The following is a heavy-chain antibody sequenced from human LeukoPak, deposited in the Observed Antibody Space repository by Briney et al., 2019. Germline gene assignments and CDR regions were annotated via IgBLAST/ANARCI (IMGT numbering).Heavy chain of an antibody. Sequence: GGSLRLSCAASGLKFMINAMHWAGKVPGKGLEWVANIWFDKNQHFADSVKGRFAISRDNSKNTVYLQINSLRAEDTAVYYCARDRHCVNGVCHSPPGMDVWGQGTTVTVSS. J-gene: IGHJ6*02. CDR1: GLKFMINA. D-gene: IGHD2-8*01. CDR2: IWFDKNQ. CDR3: ARDRHCVNGVCHSPPGMDV. V-gene: IGHV3-33*01.